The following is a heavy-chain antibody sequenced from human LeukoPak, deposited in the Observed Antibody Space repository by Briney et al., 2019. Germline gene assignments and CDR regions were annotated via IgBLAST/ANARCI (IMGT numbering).Heavy chain of an antibody. Sequence: SVKVSCKASGGTFSTYAISWVRQAPGQGLEWMGGIIPIFGTANYAQKFQGRVTITADESTSTAYMELSSLRPEDTAVYYCARGDLLGGYSSGWYAYWGQGTLVTVSS. CDR3: ARGDLLGGYSSGWYAY. CDR1: GGTFSTYA. CDR2: IIPIFGTA. J-gene: IGHJ4*02. V-gene: IGHV1-69*13. D-gene: IGHD6-19*01.